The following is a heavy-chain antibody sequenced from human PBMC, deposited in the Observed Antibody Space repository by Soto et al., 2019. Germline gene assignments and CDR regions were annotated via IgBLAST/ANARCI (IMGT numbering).Heavy chain of an antibody. CDR1: GGSISSGGYY. V-gene: IGHV4-31*03. Sequence: QVQLQESGPGLVKPSQTLSLTCTVSGGSISSGGYYWSWIRQHPGKGLEWIGYIYYSGSTYYNPALTSRVTISVEMSKNQDSLTLSSVTAADTAVYYWASQITCGGVIVSGALDYWGQGPLVTVSS. J-gene: IGHJ4*02. CDR3: ASQITCGGVIVSGALDY. D-gene: IGHD3-16*02. CDR2: IYYSGST.